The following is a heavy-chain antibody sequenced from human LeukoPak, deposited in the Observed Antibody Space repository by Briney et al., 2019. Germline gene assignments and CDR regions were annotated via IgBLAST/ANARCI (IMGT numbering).Heavy chain of an antibody. J-gene: IGHJ4*02. CDR1: GFTFSDYY. V-gene: IGHV3-11*06. CDR3: ARDRDYAFDY. D-gene: IGHD4-17*01. CDR2: ISSSSSYT. Sequence: GGSLRLSCAASGFTFSDYYMSWIRQAPGKGLEWVSYISSSSSYTNYADSVKGRFTISRDNGKNSLYLQMNSLRDEDTAVYYCARDRDYAFDYWGQGTLVTVSS.